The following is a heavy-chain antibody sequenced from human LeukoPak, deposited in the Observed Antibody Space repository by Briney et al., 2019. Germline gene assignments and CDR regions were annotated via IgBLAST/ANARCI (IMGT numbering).Heavy chain of an antibody. CDR1: GGSITSGNFY. CDR3: ARGVGSSESNYFDP. J-gene: IGHJ5*02. Sequence: SETLSLTCTVSGGSITSGNFYWSWIRQPAGKGLEWIGRIYNTGSTNYNPSLKSRVTISVDRSKNQFSLMLKSVTAADTAVYCCARGVGSSESNYFDPWGQGTQATVSS. CDR2: IYNTGST. V-gene: IGHV4-61*02. D-gene: IGHD1-26*01.